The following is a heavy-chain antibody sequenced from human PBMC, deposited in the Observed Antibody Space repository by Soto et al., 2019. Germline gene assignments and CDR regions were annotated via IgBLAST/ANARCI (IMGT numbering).Heavy chain of an antibody. V-gene: IGHV3-30*18. J-gene: IGHJ3*02. D-gene: IGHD1-26*01. CDR3: AKGRLREWELQSDAFEI. CDR2: ISYDGSNK. CDR1: GFTFSSYG. Sequence: LRLSCAASGFTFSSYGMHWVRQAPGKGLEWVAVISYDGSNKYYADSVKGRFTISRDNSKNTLYLQMNSLRAEDTAVYYCAKGRLREWELQSDAFEIWGQGTMVSVSS.